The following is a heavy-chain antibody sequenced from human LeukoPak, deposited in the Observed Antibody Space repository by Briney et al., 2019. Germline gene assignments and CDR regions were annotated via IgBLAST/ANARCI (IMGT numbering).Heavy chain of an antibody. J-gene: IGHJ6*02. V-gene: IGHV1-69*13. CDR1: GGTFSSYA. Sequence: SVKVSCKASGGTFSSYAISWVRQAPGQGLEWMGGIIPIFGTANYAQKFQGRVTITADESTSTAYMELSSLRSEDTAVYYCARDPEPPLYCSSTSCHLMDVWGQGTTVTVSS. CDR2: IIPIFGTA. D-gene: IGHD2-2*01. CDR3: ARDPEPPLYCSSTSCHLMDV.